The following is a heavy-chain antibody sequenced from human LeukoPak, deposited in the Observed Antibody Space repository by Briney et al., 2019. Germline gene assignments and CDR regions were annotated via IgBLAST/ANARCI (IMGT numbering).Heavy chain of an antibody. D-gene: IGHD2-2*01. J-gene: IGHJ5*02. CDR2: ISGSGGST. CDR1: GFTFSSYA. Sequence: PGGSLRLSCAASGFTFSSYAMSWVRQAPGKGLEWVSAISGSGGSTYYADSVKGRFTISRDNSKNTLYLQTNSLRAEDTAVYCCAKIGGDQLLGWFDPWGQGTLVTVSS. V-gene: IGHV3-23*01. CDR3: AKIGGDQLLGWFDP.